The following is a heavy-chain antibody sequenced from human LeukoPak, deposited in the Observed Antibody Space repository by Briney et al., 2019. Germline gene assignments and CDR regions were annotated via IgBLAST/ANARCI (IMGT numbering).Heavy chain of an antibody. J-gene: IGHJ4*02. D-gene: IGHD2-2*02. CDR2: ISAYNGNT. CDR1: GYTFTSYG. Sequence: GASVKVSCKASGYTFTSYGISWVRQAPGQGLEWMGWISAYNGNTNYAQKFQGRVTITADESTSTAYMELSSLRSEDTAVYYCARDGIGYCSSTSCYTGYYFDYWGQGTLVTVSS. CDR3: ARDGIGYCSSTSCYTGYYFDY. V-gene: IGHV1-18*01.